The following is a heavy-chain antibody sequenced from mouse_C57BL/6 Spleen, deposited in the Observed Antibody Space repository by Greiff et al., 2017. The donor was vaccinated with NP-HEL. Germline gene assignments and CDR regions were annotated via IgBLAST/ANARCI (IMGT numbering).Heavy chain of an antibody. CDR2: IDPSDSYT. CDR3: AREGRYDYDGVFDY. CDR1: GYTFTSYW. V-gene: IGHV1-69*01. J-gene: IGHJ2*01. Sequence: QVQLQQPGAELVMPGASVKLSCKASGYTFTSYWMHWVKQRPGQGLEWIGEIDPSDSYTNYNQKFKGKSTLTVDKSSSTAYMQLSSLTSEDSAVYYCAREGRYDYDGVFDYWGQGTTLTVSS. D-gene: IGHD2-4*01.